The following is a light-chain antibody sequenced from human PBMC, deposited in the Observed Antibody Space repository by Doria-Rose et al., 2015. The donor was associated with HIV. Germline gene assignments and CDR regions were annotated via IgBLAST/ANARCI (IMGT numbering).Light chain of an antibody. Sequence: DIRVTQSPSTLSASVGDRVTITCRASQSISNWLAWYQQKPGHAPKLLIYKASTLQSGVPSRFRGSGSGTEFTLTINSLQPDDFATYYCQHFDKYFSWTFGHGTKVDIK. J-gene: IGKJ1*01. CDR1: QSISNW. V-gene: IGKV1-5*03. CDR2: KAS. CDR3: QHFDKYFSWT.